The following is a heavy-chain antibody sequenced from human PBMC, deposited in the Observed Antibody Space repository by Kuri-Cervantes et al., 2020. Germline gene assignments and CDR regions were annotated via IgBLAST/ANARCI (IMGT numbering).Heavy chain of an antibody. V-gene: IGHV3-30*03. D-gene: IGHD3-10*01. Sequence: LSLTCAASGFTFSSYGMHWVRQAPGKGLEWVAVISYDGSNKYYADSVKGRFTISRDNSKNTLYLQMNSLRAEDTAVYYCATYYYGSGSHTPPFDYWGQGTLVTVSS. CDR1: GFTFSSYG. J-gene: IGHJ4*02. CDR3: ATYYYGSGSHTPPFDY. CDR2: ISYDGSNK.